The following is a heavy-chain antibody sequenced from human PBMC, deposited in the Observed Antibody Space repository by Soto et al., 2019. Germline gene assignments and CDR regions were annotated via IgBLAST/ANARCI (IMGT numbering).Heavy chain of an antibody. D-gene: IGHD2-8*01. CDR1: GYSFTDYH. J-gene: IGHJ6*02. Sequence: QVQLVQSGAEVKKPGASVRVSCKASGYSFTDYHIHWVRQAPGQGLEWLGRINPKSGGTSTAQKFQGWGTMTRDRSISTVYIELTRLRSDDTAVYFCARGHSTDCSNGVCSFFYNHEMDVWGQVTTVTVSS. V-gene: IGHV1-2*04. CDR3: ARGHSTDCSNGVCSFFYNHEMDV. CDR2: INPKSGGT.